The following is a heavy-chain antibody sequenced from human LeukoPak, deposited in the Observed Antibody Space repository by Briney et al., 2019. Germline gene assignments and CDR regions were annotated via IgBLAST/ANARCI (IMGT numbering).Heavy chain of an antibody. D-gene: IGHD1-14*01. CDR2: IYYSGSI. V-gene: IGHV4-59*01. CDR1: GGSISSYY. Sequence: SETLSLTCTVSGGSISSYYWSWIRQPPGKGLEWVGYIYYSGSIYYNPSLKSRVTISVDTSKNQFSLKLSSVTAVDTAVYYCARDRAPGGNAFDIWGQGTMVTVSS. J-gene: IGHJ3*02. CDR3: ARDRAPGGNAFDI.